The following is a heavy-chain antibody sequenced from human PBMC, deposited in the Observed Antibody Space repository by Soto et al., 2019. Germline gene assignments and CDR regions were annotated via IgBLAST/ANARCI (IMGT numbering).Heavy chain of an antibody. D-gene: IGHD3-22*01. CDR2: ISSGSSFI. CDR1: GFTFSSYT. J-gene: IGHJ4*02. Sequence: LRLSCAASGFTFSSYTLNWVRQAPGKGLEWVSSISSGSSFIYYGDSVKGRFTVSRDNSKDSVYLQMNSLRAEDTALYYCARDPAYYGNYFDFWGQGALVTVSS. V-gene: IGHV3-21*01. CDR3: ARDPAYYGNYFDF.